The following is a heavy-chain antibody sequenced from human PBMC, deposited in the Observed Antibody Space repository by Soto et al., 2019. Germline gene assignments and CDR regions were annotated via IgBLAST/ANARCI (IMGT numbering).Heavy chain of an antibody. V-gene: IGHV6-1*01. CDR3: ARAPGYSSGWHTGGYYYYGMDV. J-gene: IGHJ6*02. Sequence: PSQTLSLTCAISGDSVSSNSAAWNWIRQSPSRGLEWLGRTYYRSKWYNDYAVSVKSRITINPDTSKNQFSLQLNSVTPEDTAVYYCARAPGYSSGWHTGGYYYYGMDVWGQGTTVTVSS. D-gene: IGHD6-19*01. CDR2: TYYRSKWYN. CDR1: GDSVSSNSAA.